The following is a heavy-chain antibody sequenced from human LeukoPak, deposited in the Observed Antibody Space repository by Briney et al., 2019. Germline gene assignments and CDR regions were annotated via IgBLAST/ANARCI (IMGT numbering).Heavy chain of an antibody. V-gene: IGHV1-69*13. CDR1: GGTFSSYA. D-gene: IGHD2-2*02. CDR2: IIPIFGTA. J-gene: IGHJ4*02. Sequence: GASVKVSCKASGGTFSSYAISWVRQAPGQGLEWMGGIIPIFGTANYAQKFQGRVAITADESTSTAYMELSSLRSEDTAVYYCARGRGQLYLFDYWGQGTLVTVSS. CDR3: ARGRGQLYLFDY.